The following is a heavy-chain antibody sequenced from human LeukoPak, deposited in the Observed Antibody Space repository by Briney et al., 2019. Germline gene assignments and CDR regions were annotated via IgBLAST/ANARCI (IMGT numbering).Heavy chain of an antibody. CDR1: GYTFTGYY. V-gene: IGHV1-2*06. CDR3: ARVQAWSGYYMGDYFDY. CDR2: INPNSGDT. Sequence: GASVKVSCKASGYTFTGYYMHWVRQAPGQGLEWMGRINPNSGDTNYAKKFQGRVTMTRDTSISTAYMELSRLRSGDTAVYYCARVQAWSGYYMGDYFDYWGQGTLVTVSS. D-gene: IGHD3-3*01. J-gene: IGHJ4*02.